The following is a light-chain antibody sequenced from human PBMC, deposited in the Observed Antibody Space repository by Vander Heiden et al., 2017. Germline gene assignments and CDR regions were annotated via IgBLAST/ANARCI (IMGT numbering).Light chain of an antibody. CDR3: QQLKSDPYT. V-gene: IGKV1-9*01. Sequence: DIQLTQSPSLLSASVGDRVTVTCRTSQDTDIYLAWYQQKPGEAPKLLIYAASTLQSGVPSRFSGSGSGTEFTLTISSLQAEDFATYYCQQLKSDPYTFGQGTQVEIK. J-gene: IGKJ2*01. CDR1: QDTDIY. CDR2: AAS.